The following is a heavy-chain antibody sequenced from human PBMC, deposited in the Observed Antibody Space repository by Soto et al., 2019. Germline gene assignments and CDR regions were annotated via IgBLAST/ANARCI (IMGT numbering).Heavy chain of an antibody. CDR3: ARADLYYCSVSTCYIFYY. CDR2: TGYSGST. D-gene: IGHD2-2*02. CDR1: GGSFSGYY. V-gene: IGHV4-59*01. J-gene: IGHJ4*02. Sequence: SETLSLTCAVYGGSFSGYYWTWIRQPPGKGLEWIGYTGYSGSTKYNPSLKSRVTISVDTSKNQFSLRVSSVTAADTAMYYCARADLYYCSVSTCYIFYYWSQRSQVPVSA.